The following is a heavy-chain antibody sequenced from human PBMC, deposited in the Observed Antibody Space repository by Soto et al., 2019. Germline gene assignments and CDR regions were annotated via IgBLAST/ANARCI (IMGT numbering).Heavy chain of an antibody. D-gene: IGHD6-19*01. CDR2: IFYTGTA. J-gene: IGHJ4*02. V-gene: IGHV4-61*01. CDR3: ARIGGWYDIDF. CDR1: GGSVSSGSFH. Sequence: VQLQQSGPGLVKPSVTLSLTCSVSGGSVSSGSFHWSWIRESPGKGLQFIGSIFYTGTANHSPSLKIRVTSSIDTSQSQFAIKLVSVAAAESAVYYWARIGGWYDIDFWGQGNLFTVSS.